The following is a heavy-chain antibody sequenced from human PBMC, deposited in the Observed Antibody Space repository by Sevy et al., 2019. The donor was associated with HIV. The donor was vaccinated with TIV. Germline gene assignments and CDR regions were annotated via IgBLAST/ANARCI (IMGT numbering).Heavy chain of an antibody. J-gene: IGHJ4*02. CDR2: ISSSSSTI. CDR3: ASEAAAAGGDYYFDY. V-gene: IGHV3-48*02. Sequence: GGSLRLSCAASGFTFSSYSMNWVRQAPGKGLEWVSYISSSSSTIYYADAVKGRFTISRDNAKNSLYLQMNSLRDEDTAVYYCASEAAAAGGDYYFDYWGQGTLVTVSS. CDR1: GFTFSSYS. D-gene: IGHD6-13*01.